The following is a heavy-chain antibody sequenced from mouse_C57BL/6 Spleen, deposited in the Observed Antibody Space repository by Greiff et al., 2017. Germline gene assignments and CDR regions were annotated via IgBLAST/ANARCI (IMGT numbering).Heavy chain of an antibody. CDR1: GYSITSGYY. V-gene: IGHV3-6*01. Sequence: EVKLQESGPGLVKPSQSLSLTCSVTGYSITSGYYWNWIRQFPGNKLEWMGYISYDGSNNYNPSLKNRISITRDTSKNQFFLKLNAVTTEDTATYYCARGGPGFAYWGQGTLVTVSA. CDR2: ISYDGSN. CDR3: ARGGPGFAY. D-gene: IGHD3-3*01. J-gene: IGHJ3*01.